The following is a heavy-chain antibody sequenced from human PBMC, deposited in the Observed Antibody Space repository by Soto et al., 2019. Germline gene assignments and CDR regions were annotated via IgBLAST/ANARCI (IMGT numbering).Heavy chain of an antibody. CDR3: ARVYCSGGSCYSIDY. Sequence: GASVKVSCKASGYTFTSYYMHWVRQAPGQGLEWMGIINPSGGSTSYAQKFQGRVTMTRDTSTSTVYMELSSLRSEDTAVYYCARVYCSGGSCYSIDYWGQGTLVTSPQ. D-gene: IGHD2-15*01. J-gene: IGHJ4*02. CDR1: GYTFTSYY. CDR2: INPSGGST. V-gene: IGHV1-46*03.